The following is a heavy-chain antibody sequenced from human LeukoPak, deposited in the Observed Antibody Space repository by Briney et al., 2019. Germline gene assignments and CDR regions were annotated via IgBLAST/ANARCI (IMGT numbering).Heavy chain of an antibody. CDR3: ARDSGYYGSGRSAFDP. CDR1: GGSISSYY. Sequence: PSESLSLTCTVSGGSISSYYGSWIRQPPGKGLEWIGYIYNSGSTNYNPSLKSRVTISVDTSKNQFSLKLSSVTAADTAVYYGARDSGYYGSGRSAFDPWGQGTLVTVSS. J-gene: IGHJ5*02. CDR2: IYNSGST. D-gene: IGHD3-10*01. V-gene: IGHV4-59*01.